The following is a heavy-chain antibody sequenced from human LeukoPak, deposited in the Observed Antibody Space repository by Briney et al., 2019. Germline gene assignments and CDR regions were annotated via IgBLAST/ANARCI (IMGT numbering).Heavy chain of an antibody. V-gene: IGHV4-39*07. J-gene: IGHJ4*02. CDR2: IYYSGST. D-gene: IGHD3-10*01. CDR3: ARGRAKWYYYGSGSYYTSGWYFDY. Sequence: SETLSLTCTVSGDSISTSKSYWGWIRQPPLKGLEWIGSIYYSGSTYYNPSLKSRVTISVDTSKNQFSLKLSSVTAADTAVYYCARGRAKWYYYGSGSYYTSGWYFDYWGQGTLVTVSS. CDR1: GDSISTSKSY.